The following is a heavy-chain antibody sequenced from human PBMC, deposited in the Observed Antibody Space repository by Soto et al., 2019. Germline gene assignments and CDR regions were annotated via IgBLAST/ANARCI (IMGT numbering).Heavy chain of an antibody. CDR3: AKADGQQWLIPHLDN. J-gene: IGHJ4*02. Sequence: EVQLLESGGGVVQPGGSLRLSCVASGFNFKKFAMAWVRQAAGVGLEWVSGISCCGGSASYADSVKGRFSIARDDSKNTVSLQLNSLRVEDTAQYYCAKADGQQWLIPHLDNWGQGTLVTVS. D-gene: IGHD6-19*01. V-gene: IGHV3-23*01. CDR2: ISCCGGSA. CDR1: GFNFKKFA.